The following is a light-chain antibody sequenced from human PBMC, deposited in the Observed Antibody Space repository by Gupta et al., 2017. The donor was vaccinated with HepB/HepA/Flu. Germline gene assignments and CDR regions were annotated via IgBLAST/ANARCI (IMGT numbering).Light chain of an antibody. CDR3: QAWDSSTAHVV. V-gene: IGLV3-1*01. CDR2: QDS. CDR1: KLGDKY. J-gene: IGLJ2*01. Sequence: SYELTQPPSVSVSPGQTASITCSGDKLGDKYACWYQQKPGQSPVLVSYQDSKRPSGIPERFSGSNSGKTATLTISGTQAMDEADYYCQAWDSSTAHVVFGGGTKLTVL.